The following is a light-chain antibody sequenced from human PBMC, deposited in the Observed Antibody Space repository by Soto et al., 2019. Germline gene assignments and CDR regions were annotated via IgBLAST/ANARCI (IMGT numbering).Light chain of an antibody. CDR2: ANR. J-gene: IGLJ1*01. V-gene: IGLV1-40*01. Sequence: QSVLTQPPSVSGAPGQRVTISCTGSSXNIGAGYDVHWYQQLPGTAPKLLIYANRNRPAGVPDRFSASKSGTSASLAITGLQAEDEADYYCQSYDSSPSGYVFGTGTKVTVL. CDR1: SXNIGAGYD. CDR3: QSYDSSPSGYV.